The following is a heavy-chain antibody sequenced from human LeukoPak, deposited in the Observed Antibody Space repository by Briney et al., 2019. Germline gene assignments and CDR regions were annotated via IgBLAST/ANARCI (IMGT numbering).Heavy chain of an antibody. V-gene: IGHV1-58*02. D-gene: IGHD6-19*01. J-gene: IGHJ4*02. Sequence: ASVKVSCKASGFTLTSSAMQWVRQARGQRLEWIGWIVVGSGNTNYAQKFQERVTITRDMSTSTAYMELSSLRSEDTAVYYCAAEVSSGWYGLDYWGQGTLVTVSS. CDR3: AAEVSSGWYGLDY. CDR1: GFTLTSSA. CDR2: IVVGSGNT.